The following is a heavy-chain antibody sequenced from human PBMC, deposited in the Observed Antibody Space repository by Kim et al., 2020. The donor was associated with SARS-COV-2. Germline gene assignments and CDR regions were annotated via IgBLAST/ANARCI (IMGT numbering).Heavy chain of an antibody. J-gene: IGHJ4*02. D-gene: IGHD2-15*01. Sequence: YADSVKGRFTSARDNSKNTLYLQMNSLRAEDTAVYYCAKERRGSGRPSDYWGQGTLVTVSS. CDR3: AKERRGSGRPSDY. V-gene: IGHV3-23*01.